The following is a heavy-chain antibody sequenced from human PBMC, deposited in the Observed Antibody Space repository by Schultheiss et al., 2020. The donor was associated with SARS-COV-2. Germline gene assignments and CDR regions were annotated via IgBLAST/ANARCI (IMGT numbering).Heavy chain of an antibody. D-gene: IGHD6-19*01. V-gene: IGHV1-46*01. J-gene: IGHJ4*02. CDR2: INPSGGST. Sequence: ASVKVSCKASGYTFTGYYMHWVRQAPGQGLEWMGIINPSGGSTSYAQKFQGRVTMTRDTSTSTVYMELSSLRSEDTAVYYCARDRGSGWVIDYWGQGTLVTVSS. CDR1: GYTFTGYY. CDR3: ARDRGSGWVIDY.